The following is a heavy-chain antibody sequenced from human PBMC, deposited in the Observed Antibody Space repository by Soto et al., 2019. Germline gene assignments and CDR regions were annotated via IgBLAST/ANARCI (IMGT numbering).Heavy chain of an antibody. Sequence: SETLSLTCTVSGGSISSSSYYWGWIRQPPGKGLEWIGTIYYSGTTNYNPSLKSRVTISVDTSQNQFSLRLNSLTAADTAVYYCASLLGIKFDYWGQGALVTVSS. CDR1: GGSISSSSYY. D-gene: IGHD3-10*01. CDR2: IYYSGTT. J-gene: IGHJ4*02. V-gene: IGHV4-39*01. CDR3: ASLLGIKFDY.